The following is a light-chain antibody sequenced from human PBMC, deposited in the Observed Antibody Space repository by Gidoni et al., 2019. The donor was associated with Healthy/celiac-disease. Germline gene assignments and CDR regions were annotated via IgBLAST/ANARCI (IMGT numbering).Light chain of an antibody. V-gene: IGKV1-39*01. CDR2: AAS. CDR1: QSISSY. CDR3: QQSYSTPGIT. Sequence: DIQMTQSPSSLSASARDRVTITCRASQSISSYLNWYQQKPGKAPKLLIYAASSLQSGVPSRFSGSGSGTDLTLTISSLQPEDFATYYCQQSYSTPGITFGQGTRLEIK. J-gene: IGKJ5*01.